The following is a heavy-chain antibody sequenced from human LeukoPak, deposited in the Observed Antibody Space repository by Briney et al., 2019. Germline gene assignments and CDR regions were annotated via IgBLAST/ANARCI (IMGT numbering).Heavy chain of an antibody. V-gene: IGHV5-51*01. CDR3: ARRPGYCSSTSCYQDAFDT. Sequence: GESLKISCKGSGYSFTSYWIGWVRQMPGKGLEWMGIIYPGDSDTRYSPSFQGQVTISADKSISTAYLQWSSLKASDTAMYYCARRPGYCSSTSCYQDAFDTWGQGTMVTVSS. CDR2: IYPGDSDT. J-gene: IGHJ3*02. CDR1: GYSFTSYW. D-gene: IGHD2-2*01.